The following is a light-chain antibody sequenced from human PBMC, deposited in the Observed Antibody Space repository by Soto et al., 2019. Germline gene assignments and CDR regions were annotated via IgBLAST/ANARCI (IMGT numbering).Light chain of an antibody. V-gene: IGKV1-5*01. CDR3: QQYNSYRWT. Sequence: DIQMTQSPSTLSATAGDRVTITCRASQSISAWLAWYQQKPGKAPKLLIYDASSLKSGVPFRFSGSGSGTEFTLTISSLQPDDFATYYCQQYNSYRWTFGQGTKVDI. CDR1: QSISAW. CDR2: DAS. J-gene: IGKJ1*01.